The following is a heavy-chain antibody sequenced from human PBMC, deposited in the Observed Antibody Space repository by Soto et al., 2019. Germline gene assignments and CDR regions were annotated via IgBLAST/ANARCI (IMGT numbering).Heavy chain of an antibody. CDR2: ISYDGSNK. J-gene: IGHJ6*02. Sequence: QVQLVESGGGVVQPGRSLRLSCAASGFTFSSYGMHWVRQAPGKGLEWVAVISYDGSNKYYADSVKGRFTISRDNSKNTLYLQMNSLRAEDTAVYYCAKDRVYSSGRGGMDVWGQGTTVTVSS. CDR1: GFTFSSYG. D-gene: IGHD6-19*01. CDR3: AKDRVYSSGRGGMDV. V-gene: IGHV3-30*18.